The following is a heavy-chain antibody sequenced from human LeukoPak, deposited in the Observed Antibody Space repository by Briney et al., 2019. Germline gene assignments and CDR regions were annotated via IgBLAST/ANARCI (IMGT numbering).Heavy chain of an antibody. Sequence: GGSLRLSCAASGFTFSSYGMHWVRQAPGKGLEWVAVIWYDGSNKYYADPVKGRFTISRDNSKNTLYLQMNSLRAEDTAVYYCAKDYSASYSSSWYYYYMDVWGKGTTVTVSS. V-gene: IGHV3-33*06. CDR2: IWYDGSNK. CDR1: GFTFSSYG. D-gene: IGHD6-13*01. J-gene: IGHJ6*03. CDR3: AKDYSASYSSSWYYYYMDV.